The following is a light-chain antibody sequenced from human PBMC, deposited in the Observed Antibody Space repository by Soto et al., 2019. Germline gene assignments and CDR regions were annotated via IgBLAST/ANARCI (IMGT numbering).Light chain of an antibody. CDR3: QQRGNWPPTWT. CDR1: QSVSSY. CDR2: DAS. V-gene: IGKV3-11*01. J-gene: IGKJ1*01. Sequence: EIVLTQSPATLSLSPLEIATLSCMAIQSVSSYLAWYQQKPGQAPRLLIYDASIRATGIPARLSGSWSGTDFTLTINGLEPEDSAVYYCQQRGNWPPTWTFGQGTKVDIK.